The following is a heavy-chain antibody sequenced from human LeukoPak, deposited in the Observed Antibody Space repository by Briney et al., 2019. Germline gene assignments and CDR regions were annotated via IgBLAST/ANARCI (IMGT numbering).Heavy chain of an antibody. Sequence: PSETLSLTCAVYGGSFSGYYWSWIRQPPGKGLEWIGEINHSGSTNYNPSLRSRVTISVDTSKNQFSLKLSSVTAADTAVYYCAIQTTGYCSGGSCYPWVYGMDVWGQGTTVTVSS. CDR1: GGSFSGYY. D-gene: IGHD2-15*01. CDR2: INHSGST. J-gene: IGHJ6*02. V-gene: IGHV4-34*01. CDR3: AIQTTGYCSGGSCYPWVYGMDV.